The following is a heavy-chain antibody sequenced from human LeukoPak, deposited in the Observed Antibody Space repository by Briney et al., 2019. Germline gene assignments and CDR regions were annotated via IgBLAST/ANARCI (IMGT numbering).Heavy chain of an antibody. CDR2: ISGRGGST. CDR1: GFTFSSYA. Sequence: PGGSLRLSCAASGFTFSSYAMSWVRQAPGKGLEWVSAISGRGGSTYYADSVKGRFTISRDNSKNTLYLQMNSLRAEDTAVYYCAKDPGVVPAASYFDYWGQGTLVTVSS. CDR3: AKDPGVVPAASYFDY. J-gene: IGHJ4*02. V-gene: IGHV3-23*01. D-gene: IGHD2-2*01.